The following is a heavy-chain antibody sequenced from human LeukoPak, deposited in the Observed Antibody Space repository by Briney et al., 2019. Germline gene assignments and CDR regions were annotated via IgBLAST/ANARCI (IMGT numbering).Heavy chain of an antibody. CDR3: ARVTTVARNFDY. D-gene: IGHD4-17*01. V-gene: IGHV1-69*06. J-gene: IGHJ4*02. Sequence: ASVKVSCKASGGTFSSHAISWVRQAPGQGLEWMGGIIPIFGTANYAQKFQGRVTITADKSTSTAYMELSSLRSEDTAVYYCARVTTVARNFDYWGQGTLVTVSS. CDR1: GGTFSSHA. CDR2: IIPIFGTA.